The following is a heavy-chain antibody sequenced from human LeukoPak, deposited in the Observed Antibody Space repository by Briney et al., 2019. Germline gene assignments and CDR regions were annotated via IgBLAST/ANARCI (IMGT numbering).Heavy chain of an antibody. Sequence: SETLSLTCTVSGDSISNYYWSWIRQPPGKGLEWIGYIYYSGSTNYNPSLKSRVTISVDTSKNQFSLKLSSVTAADTAVYYCARQGDTAMITWGQGTLVTVSS. CDR3: ARQGDTAMIT. D-gene: IGHD5-18*01. CDR2: IYYSGST. CDR1: GDSISNYY. V-gene: IGHV4-59*08. J-gene: IGHJ4*02.